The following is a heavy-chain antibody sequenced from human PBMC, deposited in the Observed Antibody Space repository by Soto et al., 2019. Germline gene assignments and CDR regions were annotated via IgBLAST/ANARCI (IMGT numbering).Heavy chain of an antibody. J-gene: IGHJ4*02. CDR3: AKVLTGYYYYFEY. CDR2: VGGSGEYT. D-gene: IGHD3-9*01. Sequence: LRLSCAASGFTFSSYAMIWVRQAPGKGLEWVSGVGGSGEYTYYADSVKGRFTISRDNSKNTVYLQISSLRAEDTAVYYCAKVLTGYYYYFEYRGQGTLVTVSS. V-gene: IGHV3-23*01. CDR1: GFTFSSYA.